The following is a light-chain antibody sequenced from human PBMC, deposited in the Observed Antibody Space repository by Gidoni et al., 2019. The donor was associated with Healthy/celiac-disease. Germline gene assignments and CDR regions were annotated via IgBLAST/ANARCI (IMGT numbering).Light chain of an antibody. J-gene: IGLJ2*01. CDR1: SSNIGAGYD. Sequence: TLSSTGSSSNIGAGYDVHWYQQLPGTAPKLLIYGNSNRPSGVPDRFSGSKSGTSASLAITGLQAEDEADYYCQSYDSSLSVHVVFGGGTKLTVL. CDR2: GNS. V-gene: IGLV1-40*01. CDR3: QSYDSSLSVHVV.